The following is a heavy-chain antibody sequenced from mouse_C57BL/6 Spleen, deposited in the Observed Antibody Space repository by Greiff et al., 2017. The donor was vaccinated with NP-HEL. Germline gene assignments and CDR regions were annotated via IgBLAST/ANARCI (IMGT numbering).Heavy chain of an antibody. Sequence: VQLQQPGAELVKPGASVKLSCKASGYTFTSYWMQWVKQRPGQGLEWIGEIDPSDSYTNYNQKFKGKATLTVDTSSSTAYMQLSSLTSEDSAVYYCARRYYGSSWDFDYWGQGTTLTVSS. CDR1: GYTFTSYW. V-gene: IGHV1-50*01. J-gene: IGHJ2*01. D-gene: IGHD1-1*01. CDR3: ARRYYGSSWDFDY. CDR2: IDPSDSYT.